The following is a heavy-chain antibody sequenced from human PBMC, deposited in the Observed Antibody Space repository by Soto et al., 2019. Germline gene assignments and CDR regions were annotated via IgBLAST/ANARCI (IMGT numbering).Heavy chain of an antibody. Sequence: HPGGALRRSCAESGLAFRNYGMHWVRQAPGKGLEWVAVICYDGIKKYYADSVKGRFTISRDNSKNTLFVQMNSLRAEDTAVYYCVRGPYLQALDYCFGMDVWGQGTTVTVSS. CDR3: VRGPYLQALDYCFGMDV. V-gene: IGHV3-33*01. J-gene: IGHJ6*02. CDR1: GLAFRNYG. CDR2: ICYDGIKK.